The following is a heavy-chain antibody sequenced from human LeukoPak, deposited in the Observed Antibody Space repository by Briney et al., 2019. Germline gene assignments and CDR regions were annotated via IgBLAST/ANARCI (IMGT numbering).Heavy chain of an antibody. V-gene: IGHV4-59*01. CDR1: GGSISSYY. Sequence: SETLSLTCTVSGGSISSYYWSWIRQPPGKGLEWIRYIYYSGSTNYNPSLKSRVTISVDTSKNQFSLKLSSVTAADTAVYYCASQDRMTSGYPQSNYWYFDLWGRGTLVTVSS. J-gene: IGHJ2*01. D-gene: IGHD3-22*01. CDR3: ASQDRMTSGYPQSNYWYFDL. CDR2: IYYSGST.